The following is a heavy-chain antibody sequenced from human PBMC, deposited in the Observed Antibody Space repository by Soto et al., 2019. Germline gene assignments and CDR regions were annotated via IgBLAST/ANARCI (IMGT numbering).Heavy chain of an antibody. CDR2: ISWDGGST. CDR3: AKDYYYGSGSYNYYYYGMDV. Sequence: GGSLRLSCAASGFTFDDYTMHWVRQAPGKGLEWVSLISWDGGSTYYADSVKGRFTISRDNSKNSLYLQMNSLRTEDTALYYCAKDYYYGSGSYNYYYYGMDVWGQGTTVTVSS. V-gene: IGHV3-43*01. J-gene: IGHJ6*02. D-gene: IGHD3-10*01. CDR1: GFTFDDYT.